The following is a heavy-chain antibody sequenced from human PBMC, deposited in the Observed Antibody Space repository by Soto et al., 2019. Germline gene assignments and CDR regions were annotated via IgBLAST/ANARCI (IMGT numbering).Heavy chain of an antibody. D-gene: IGHD2-2*01. CDR3: ARLTVPLDIVVLPAASFDF. CDR2: INPNRGGT. CDR1: GYTFTAYY. J-gene: IGHJ4*02. V-gene: IGHV1-2*02. Sequence: ASVKVSCKASGYTFTAYYIHWVRQAPGQGLEWMGWINPNRGGTNYAQKFQGRVAMTRDTSISTAYMELSRLRSDDTAVYYCARLTVPLDIVVLPAASFDFWGQGALVTVYS.